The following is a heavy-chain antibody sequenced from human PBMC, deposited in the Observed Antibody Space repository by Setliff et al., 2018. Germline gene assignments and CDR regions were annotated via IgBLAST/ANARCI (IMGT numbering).Heavy chain of an antibody. Sequence: PSETLRLSCAASGFTIRNYWMSWVRQAPGKGLEWVANIKEDGSQIKYLDSVKGRFTISRDNAKNSVYLQMNSLRAEDTAVYYCLTEMRWQSWDYWGQGTLVTVSS. CDR2: IKEDGSQI. J-gene: IGHJ4*02. D-gene: IGHD2-21*02. CDR3: LTEMRWQSWDY. CDR1: GFTIRNYW. V-gene: IGHV3-7*01.